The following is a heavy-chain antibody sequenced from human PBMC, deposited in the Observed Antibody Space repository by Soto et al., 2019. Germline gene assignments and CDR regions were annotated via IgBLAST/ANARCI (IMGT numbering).Heavy chain of an antibody. V-gene: IGHV1-69*13. J-gene: IGHJ4*02. CDR1: GGTFSTFG. D-gene: IGHD3-16*01. CDR3: ARSAPMDAGDKYYYDF. Sequence: SVKVSCKASGGTFSTFGISWVLQSPGQGLEWMGGIIPFFGTAKYSQKFEDRISITADESTNTVYMDLRSLTSEDTAIYYCARSAPMDAGDKYYYDFWGQGALVTVSS. CDR2: IIPFFGTA.